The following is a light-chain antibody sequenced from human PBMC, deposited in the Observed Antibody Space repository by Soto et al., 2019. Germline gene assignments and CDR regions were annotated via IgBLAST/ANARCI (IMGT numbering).Light chain of an antibody. J-gene: IGLJ1*01. CDR3: CSYVGSYTSYV. CDR1: SSDVGGYNF. V-gene: IGLV2-11*01. CDR2: DVT. Sequence: QSALTQPRSVSGSPGQSVTISCTGTSSDVGGYNFVSWYQQHPGKAPKFMIYDVTKRPSGVPDRFSGSKSGNTASLTISGLQAEDEADYCCCSYVGSYTSYVFGTGTKVTVL.